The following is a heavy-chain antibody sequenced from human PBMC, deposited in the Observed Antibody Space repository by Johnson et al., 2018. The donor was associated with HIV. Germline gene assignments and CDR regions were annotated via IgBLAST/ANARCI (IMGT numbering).Heavy chain of an antibody. J-gene: IGHJ3*02. CDR3: AGGRITTIVMDLRGGGFDI. CDR1: GLNFSDYG. Sequence: QVQLVESGGGVVQPGRSVRLSCVVSGLNFSDYGMHWVRQAPGKGLEWVAIISFDGSNEYYADYVKGRFTISRDNSKNTLYLQMNSLRTEDTAVYYCAGGRITTIVMDLRGGGFDIWGQGTMVIVSS. V-gene: IGHV3-30*04. CDR2: ISFDGSNE. D-gene: IGHD3-22*01.